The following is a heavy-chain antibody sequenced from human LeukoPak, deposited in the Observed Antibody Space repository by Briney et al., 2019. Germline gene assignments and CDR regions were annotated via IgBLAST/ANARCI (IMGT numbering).Heavy chain of an antibody. CDR1: GFTFSSYA. CDR2: ISYDGSNK. CDR3: ARGGWTGDGYFDY. V-gene: IGHV3-30*01. D-gene: IGHD6-19*01. J-gene: IGHJ4*02. Sequence: PGRSLRLSCAASGFTFSSYAMHWFRQAPGKGLDGVAVISYDGSNKYYADSVKGRFTISRDNSKNTLYLQMNSLRAEDTAVYYCARGGWTGDGYFDYWGQGTLVTVSS.